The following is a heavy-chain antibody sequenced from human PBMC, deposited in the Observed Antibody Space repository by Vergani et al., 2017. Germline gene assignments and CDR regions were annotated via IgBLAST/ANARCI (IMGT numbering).Heavy chain of an antibody. J-gene: IGHJ5*02. V-gene: IGHV7-4-1*02. Sequence: QVQLVQSGSELKKPGASVKVSCKTSGYSFTEYSMNWVRQAPGQGLEWMGWINTDSGNPTYAQGFRGRFVFSLDTSLATAYMQINRLKAEDTAVYYCVREPQPKYLHGYHRGILFDPRVQGTLVTDSS. CDR1: GYSFTEYS. D-gene: IGHD3-3*02. CDR3: VREPQPKYLHGYHRGILFDP. CDR2: INTDSGNP.